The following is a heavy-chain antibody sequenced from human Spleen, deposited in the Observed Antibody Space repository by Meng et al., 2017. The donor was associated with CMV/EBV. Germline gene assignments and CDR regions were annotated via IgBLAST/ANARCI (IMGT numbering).Heavy chain of an antibody. V-gene: IGHV3-7*01. D-gene: IGHD3-10*01. CDR3: VKLFDY. CDR1: GFTFSNYW. Sequence: GESLKISCAVSGFTFSNYWMSWVRQAPGKGLEWVANIKEDGSEKNFVDSVKGRFTISRDNAKNSVFLQMNSLRAEDTAVYYCVKLFDYWGQGTLVTVSS. J-gene: IGHJ4*02. CDR2: IKEDGSEK.